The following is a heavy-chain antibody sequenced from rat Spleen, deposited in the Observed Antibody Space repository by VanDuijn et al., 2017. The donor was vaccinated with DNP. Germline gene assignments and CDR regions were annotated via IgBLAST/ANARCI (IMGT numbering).Heavy chain of an antibody. J-gene: IGHJ4*01. Sequence: EVKLVESGGGLVQPGRSLKLSCAGSGFTFSDYYMAWVRQAPTKGLEWVATISTSGGSTYYRDSVKGRFTISRDNAKSTLYLQMNSLRSEDTATYYCTRDHAMDAWGQGTSVTVSS. V-gene: IGHV5-27*01. CDR1: GFTFSDYY. CDR2: ISTSGGST. CDR3: TRDHAMDA.